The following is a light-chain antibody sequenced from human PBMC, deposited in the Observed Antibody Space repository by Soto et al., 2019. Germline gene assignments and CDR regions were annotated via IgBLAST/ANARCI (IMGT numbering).Light chain of an antibody. J-gene: IGKJ3*01. CDR2: LGS. Sequence: DIVMTQSPLSLPVTPGEPASISCRSSQSLLHSNGYKYLDWYLQKPGQSPQLLIYLGSTRASGVPDRFSGSGSGTDFTLKISRVEAEDVGLYYCMQGLQMPFTFGPGTKVDIK. V-gene: IGKV2-28*01. CDR3: MQGLQMPFT. CDR1: QSLLHSNGYKY.